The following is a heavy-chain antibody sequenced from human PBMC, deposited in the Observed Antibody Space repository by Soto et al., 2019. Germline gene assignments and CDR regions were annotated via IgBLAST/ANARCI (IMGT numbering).Heavy chain of an antibody. J-gene: IGHJ4*02. CDR2: ISSSGNTI. D-gene: IGHD6-13*01. CDR3: ARDVGAAAGH. Sequence: GVLILSCAACGFTFGSYEMNWVRRAPGKGLEWVSYISSSGNTIYYADSVKGRFTISRDNAKNSLHLQMSSLRAEDTAVYYCARDVGAAAGHWGQGPLVTVSS. V-gene: IGHV3-48*03. CDR1: GFTFGSYE.